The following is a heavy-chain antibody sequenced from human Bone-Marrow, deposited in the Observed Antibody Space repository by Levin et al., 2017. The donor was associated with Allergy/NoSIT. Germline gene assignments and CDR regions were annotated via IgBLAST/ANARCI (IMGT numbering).Heavy chain of an antibody. CDR2: IYYSGST. V-gene: IGHV4-59*01. CDR1: GGSIRSYY. J-gene: IGHJ2*01. Sequence: SQTLSLTCTVSGGSIRSYYWSWIRQPPGKGLEWIGYIYYSGSTNYNPSLKSRVTISVDTSKNQFSLKLSSVTAADTAVYYCARLSRITIFGVVDANWYFDLWGRGTLVTVSS. CDR3: ARLSRITIFGVVDANWYFDL. D-gene: IGHD3-3*01.